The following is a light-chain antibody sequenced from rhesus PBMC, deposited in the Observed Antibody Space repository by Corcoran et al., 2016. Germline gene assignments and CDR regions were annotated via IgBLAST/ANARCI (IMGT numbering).Light chain of an antibody. J-gene: IGKJ1*01. CDR2: KAS. V-gene: IGKV1-25*01. CDR1: QGIISD. Sequence: DIQMTQSPSSLPASVGDTVTITCRASQGIISDLAWYQQKPGNAPKLLIYKASPLQSGVPSRFSGSGPGTDFTLTISRQQPEGFATCYCQRHNRDPPTFGQGTKVEIK. CDR3: QRHNRDPPT.